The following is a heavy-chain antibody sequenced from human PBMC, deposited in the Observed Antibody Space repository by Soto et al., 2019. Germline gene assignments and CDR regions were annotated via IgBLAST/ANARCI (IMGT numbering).Heavy chain of an antibody. J-gene: IGHJ4*02. Sequence: QVQLQQWGAGLLKPSETLSLTCAVYGGSFSGYYWSWIRQPPGKGLEWIGEINHSGSTNYNASLKSRVTISVDTSKNQFSLKLSSVTAADTAVYYCARWLVVAATESAGDYWGQGTLVTVSS. CDR3: ARWLVVAATESAGDY. CDR1: GGSFSGYY. CDR2: INHSGST. V-gene: IGHV4-34*01. D-gene: IGHD2-15*01.